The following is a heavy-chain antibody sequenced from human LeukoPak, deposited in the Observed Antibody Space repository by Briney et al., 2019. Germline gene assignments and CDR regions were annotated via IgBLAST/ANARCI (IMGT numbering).Heavy chain of an antibody. V-gene: IGHV3-7*01. CDR2: IRYDAGTR. CDR1: GFTISSFW. CDR3: ARAPATNEWRCMDY. Sequence: GGSLRLSCAASGFTISSFWMSWVRQAPGKGPEWLATIRYDAGTRYYADSMRGRFTISRDNAKNSLYLQMDSLRAEDTAVYYCARAPATNEWRCMDYWGQGTLVTVSS. J-gene: IGHJ4*02. D-gene: IGHD2-8*02.